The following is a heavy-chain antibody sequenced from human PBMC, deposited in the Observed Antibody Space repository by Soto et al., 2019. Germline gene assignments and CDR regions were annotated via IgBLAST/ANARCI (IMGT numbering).Heavy chain of an antibody. CDR3: ARVLYSGYEGYYYGMDV. CDR1: GGTFSIYA. V-gene: IGHV1-69*13. CDR2: IIPIFGTA. D-gene: IGHD5-12*01. J-gene: IGHJ6*02. Sequence: SVKVSCKASGGTFSIYAISCVLQAPVQWLDWMGGIIPIFGTANYAQKFQGRVTITADESTSTAYMELSSLRSEDTAVYYCARVLYSGYEGYYYGMDVWGQGTTVTVSS.